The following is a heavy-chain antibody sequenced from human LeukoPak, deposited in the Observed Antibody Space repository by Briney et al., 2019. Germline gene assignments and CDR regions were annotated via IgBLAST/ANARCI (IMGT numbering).Heavy chain of an antibody. V-gene: IGHV4-59*01. J-gene: IGHJ1*01. Sequence: SETLSLTCTVSGGSISSYYWSWLRQPPGKGLEWIGYIYYSGSTNYNPSLKSRVTISVDASKNQFSLKLSSVTAADTAVYYCARGEEYYYDSSGYYPRADFAEYFQHWGQGTLVTVSS. CDR3: ARGEEYYYDSSGYYPRADFAEYFQH. D-gene: IGHD3-22*01. CDR1: GGSISSYY. CDR2: IYYSGST.